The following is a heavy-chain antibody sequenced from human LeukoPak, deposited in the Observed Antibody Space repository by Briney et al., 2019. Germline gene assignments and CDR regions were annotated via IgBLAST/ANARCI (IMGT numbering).Heavy chain of an antibody. Sequence: SETLSLTCAVSGGSISSSNWWSWVRQPPGKGLEWIGEINHSGSTNYNPSLKSRVTISVDKPKNQFSLKLSSVTAADTAVYYCARGAVAGTDYWGQGTLVTVSS. CDR1: GGSISSSNW. V-gene: IGHV4-4*02. J-gene: IGHJ4*02. CDR3: ARGAVAGTDY. CDR2: INHSGST. D-gene: IGHD6-19*01.